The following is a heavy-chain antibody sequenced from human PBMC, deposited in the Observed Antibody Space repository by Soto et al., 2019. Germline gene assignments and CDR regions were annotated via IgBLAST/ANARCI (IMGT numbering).Heavy chain of an antibody. CDR1: GFTFDDYT. D-gene: IGHD3-10*01. CDR3: AKDSPRGPFDY. Sequence: GGSLRLSCAASGFTFDDYTMHWVRQAPGKGLEWVSLISWDGGSTYYADSVKGRFTISRDNSKNSLYLQMNSLRTEDTALYHCAKDSPRGPFDYWGQGTLVTVSS. J-gene: IGHJ4*02. CDR2: ISWDGGST. V-gene: IGHV3-43*01.